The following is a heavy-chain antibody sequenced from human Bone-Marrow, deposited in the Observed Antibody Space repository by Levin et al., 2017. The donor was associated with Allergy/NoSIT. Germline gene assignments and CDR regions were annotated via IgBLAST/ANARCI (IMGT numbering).Heavy chain of an antibody. CDR2: INTNTGNP. CDR3: AREISLLRYFDWLDAFDI. CDR1: GYTFTSYA. J-gene: IGHJ3*02. Sequence: ASVKVSCKASGYTFTSYAMNWVRQAPGQGLEWMGWINTNTGNPTYAQGFTGRFVFSLDTSVSTAYLQISSLKAEDTAVYYCAREISLLRYFDWLDAFDIWGQGTMVTVSS. V-gene: IGHV7-4-1*02. D-gene: IGHD3-9*01.